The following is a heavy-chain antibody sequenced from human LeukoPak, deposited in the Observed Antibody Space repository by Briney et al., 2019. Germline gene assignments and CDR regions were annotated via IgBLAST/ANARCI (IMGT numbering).Heavy chain of an antibody. V-gene: IGHV3-9*01. Sequence: GGSLRLSCAASGFTFDDYAMHWVRQAPGKGLEWVSGISWNSGSIGYADSVKGRFTISRDNAKNSLYLQMNSLRAEDTALYYCAKAIGRDSSGWYYFDYWGQGTLVTVPS. D-gene: IGHD6-19*01. CDR3: AKAIGRDSSGWYYFDY. J-gene: IGHJ4*02. CDR2: ISWNSGSI. CDR1: GFTFDDYA.